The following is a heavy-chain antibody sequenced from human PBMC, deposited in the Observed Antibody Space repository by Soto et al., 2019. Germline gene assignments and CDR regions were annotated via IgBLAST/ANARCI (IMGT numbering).Heavy chain of an antibody. CDR3: ARDHHSYYDTSGYYPYFDF. J-gene: IGHJ4*02. V-gene: IGHV4-4*07. CDR2: VYAAGNT. Sequence: SETLSLTCNVSADSMTSHYWSWIRQPAGKGLEWIGRVYAAGNTNYNPSFESRVAISLDTSNNQFSLRLTSLTAADTAVYFCARDHHSYYDTSGYYPYFDFWGQGTLVTVSS. D-gene: IGHD3-22*01. CDR1: ADSMTSHY.